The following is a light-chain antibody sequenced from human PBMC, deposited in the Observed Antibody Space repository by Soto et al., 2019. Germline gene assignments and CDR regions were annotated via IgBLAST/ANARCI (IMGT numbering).Light chain of an antibody. Sequence: QAVVTQEPSLTVSPGGTVTLTCGSSTGDVTNGRWPYWFQQRPGQVPRTLIHDTSNKHPWTPARFSGSLLGGKAALTLSGAQPDDEAVYYCLLFYDGVAVFGGGTQLTVL. CDR3: LLFYDGVAV. V-gene: IGLV7-46*01. CDR2: DTS. CDR1: TGDVTNGRW. J-gene: IGLJ7*01.